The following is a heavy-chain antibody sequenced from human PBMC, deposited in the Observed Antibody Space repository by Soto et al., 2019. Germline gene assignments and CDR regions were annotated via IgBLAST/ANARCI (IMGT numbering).Heavy chain of an antibody. V-gene: IGHV4-30-2*01. CDR2: IYHSGST. D-gene: IGHD3-22*01. J-gene: IGHJ4*02. Sequence: TSETLSLTCAVSGGSISSGGYSWSWIRQPPGKGLEWIGYIYHSGSTYYNPSLKSRVTISVDRSKNQFSLKLSSVTAADTAVYYCARGVPPNYYDSSGYHFDYWGQRTLVTFSS. CDR1: GGSISSGGYS. CDR3: ARGVPPNYYDSSGYHFDY.